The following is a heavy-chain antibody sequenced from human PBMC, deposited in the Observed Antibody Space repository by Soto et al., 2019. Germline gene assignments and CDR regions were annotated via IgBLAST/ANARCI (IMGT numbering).Heavy chain of an antibody. J-gene: IGHJ4*02. V-gene: IGHV2-70*01. CDR3: ARISRDSSGWQLPLDY. D-gene: IGHD6-19*01. CDR2: IDWDDDK. Sequence: VSGPTLVNPTQTLTLTCTFSGFSLSTSGMCVSWIRQPPGKALEWLALIDWDDDKYYSTSLKTRLTISKDTSKNQVVLTMTNMDPVDTATYYCARISRDSSGWQLPLDYWGQGTLVTVSS. CDR1: GFSLSTSGMC.